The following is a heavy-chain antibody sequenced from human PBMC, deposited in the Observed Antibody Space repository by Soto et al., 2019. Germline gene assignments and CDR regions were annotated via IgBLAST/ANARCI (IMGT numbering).Heavy chain of an antibody. D-gene: IGHD5-12*01. V-gene: IGHV4-61*01. CDR1: GVSVISGSYY. CDR2: ISDTVSG. Sequence: QVQLQESGPGLVKPSETLSLTCTVSGVSVISGSYYWSWIRQPPGKGLEWVGCISDTVSGDYNPSLKSRVTTSVHTSKRQFSLRLNSVTAADTAVYYCARAHSGYDPLGMDGWGQGTTVTVSS. CDR3: ARAHSGYDPLGMDG. J-gene: IGHJ6*02.